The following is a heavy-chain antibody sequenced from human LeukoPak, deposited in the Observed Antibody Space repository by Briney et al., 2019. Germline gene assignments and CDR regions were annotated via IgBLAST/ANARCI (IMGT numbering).Heavy chain of an antibody. D-gene: IGHD3-16*01. V-gene: IGHV3-20*04. CDR1: GFTFDDYG. Sequence: SGGSLRLSCAASGFTFDDYGMSWVRQAPGKGLEWVSGINWNGGSTGYADSVKGRFTISRDNAKNSLYLQMNSLRAEDTALYYCARDDASGLGYYYGMDVWGQGTTVTVSS. CDR3: ARDDASGLGYYYGMDV. J-gene: IGHJ6*02. CDR2: INWNGGST.